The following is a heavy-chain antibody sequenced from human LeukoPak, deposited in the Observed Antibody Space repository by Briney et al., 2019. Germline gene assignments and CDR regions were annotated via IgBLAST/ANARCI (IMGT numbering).Heavy chain of an antibody. D-gene: IGHD1-7*01. J-gene: IGHJ4*02. CDR3: TTIGKRNYAPNSDY. CDR1: GFTFSNAW. CDR2: IKSKTDGGTT. V-gene: IGHV3-15*07. Sequence: GGSLRLSCAASGFTFSNAWMNWVRQAPGKGLEWVGRIKSKTDGGTTDYAAPVKGRFTISRDDSKNTLYLQMNSLKTEDTAVYYCTTIGKRNYAPNSDYWGQGTLVTVSS.